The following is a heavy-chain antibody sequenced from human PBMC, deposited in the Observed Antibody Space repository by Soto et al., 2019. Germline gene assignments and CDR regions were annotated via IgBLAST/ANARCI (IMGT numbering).Heavy chain of an antibody. Sequence: QVQLVESGGGVVQPGRSLRLSCAASGFIIRSYGMHWVRQAPGKGLEWVAFIRYDGSNKYYADSVKGRFPISTDNSKNTLDFEKNNPRTEGTAGYYCGRGPGNKYYYYYYRDVLGKGSKDAFSS. CDR2: IRYDGSNK. J-gene: IGHJ6*03. CDR3: GRGPGNKYYYYYYRDV. CDR1: GFIIRSYG. V-gene: IGHV3-33*01.